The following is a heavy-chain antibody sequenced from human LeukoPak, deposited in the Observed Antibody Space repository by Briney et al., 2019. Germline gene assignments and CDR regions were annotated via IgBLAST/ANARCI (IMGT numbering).Heavy chain of an antibody. V-gene: IGHV4-59*01. CDR3: ARSYQLLYWFDP. Sequence: SETLSLTCTVSGRSISSIYLTWIRQPPGKGLEWIGYIYYSGSTNYNPSLKSRVTISVGTPKKQSSLKMSPVNAADTAVYYCARSYQLLYWFDPWGQGTLVTVSS. J-gene: IGHJ5*02. CDR1: GRSISSIY. CDR2: IYYSGST. D-gene: IGHD2-2*01.